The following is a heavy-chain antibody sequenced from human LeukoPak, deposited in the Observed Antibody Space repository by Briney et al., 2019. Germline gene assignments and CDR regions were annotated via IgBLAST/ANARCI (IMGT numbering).Heavy chain of an antibody. J-gene: IGHJ4*02. CDR1: GYTFTGYY. Sequence: ASVKVSCKASGYTFTGYYMHWVRQAPGQGLEWMGWINPNSGGTNYAQKFQGWVTMTRDTSISTAYMELSRLRSDDTAVYYCAKDTRSGWHSNIDYWGQGTLVTVSS. CDR3: AKDTRSGWHSNIDY. V-gene: IGHV1-2*04. CDR2: INPNSGGT. D-gene: IGHD6-19*01.